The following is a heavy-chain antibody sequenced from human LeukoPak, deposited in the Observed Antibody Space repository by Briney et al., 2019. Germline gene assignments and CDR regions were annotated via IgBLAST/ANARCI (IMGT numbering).Heavy chain of an antibody. V-gene: IGHV3-30*02. CDR2: IRYDGSNK. CDR1: GLTFSNYG. Sequence: PGGSLRLSCAASGLTFSNYGIHWVRQAPGKGLEWVAFIRYDGSNKYYADSVKGRFTISRDNSRNTLYLQMNSLRAEDTAVYYCAKDAPEKAIYYYGSGTYFDFWGQGTLVTVSS. D-gene: IGHD3-10*01. CDR3: AKDAPEKAIYYYGSGTYFDF. J-gene: IGHJ4*02.